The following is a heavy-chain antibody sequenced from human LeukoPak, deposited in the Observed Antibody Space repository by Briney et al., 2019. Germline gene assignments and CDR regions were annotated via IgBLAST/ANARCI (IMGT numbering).Heavy chain of an antibody. J-gene: IGHJ4*02. Sequence: GGSLRLSCAASGFTFSSYAMSWVRQAPGKGLEWVSDISGSGGSTYYADSVKGRFTISRDNSKSTLYLQMNSLRAEDTAVYYCAKPNYDILTGSFDYWGQGTLVTVSS. V-gene: IGHV3-23*01. CDR1: GFTFSSYA. D-gene: IGHD3-9*01. CDR3: AKPNYDILTGSFDY. CDR2: ISGSGGST.